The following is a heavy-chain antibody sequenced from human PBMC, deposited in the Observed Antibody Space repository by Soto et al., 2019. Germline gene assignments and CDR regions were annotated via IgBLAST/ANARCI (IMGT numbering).Heavy chain of an antibody. CDR3: ARTLYGDNVDY. D-gene: IGHD4-17*01. V-gene: IGHV4-59*01. CDR1: GGSISSYY. J-gene: IGHJ4*02. CDR2: IYYSGST. Sequence: PSETLSLTCTVSGGSISSYYWSWIRQPPGKGLEWIGYIYYSGSTNYNPSLKSRVTISVDTSKNQFSLKLSSLRSEDTAVYYCARTLYGDNVDYWGQGTLVTVSS.